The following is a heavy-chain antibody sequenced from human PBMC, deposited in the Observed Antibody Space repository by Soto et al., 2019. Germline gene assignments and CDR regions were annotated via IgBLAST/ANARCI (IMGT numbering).Heavy chain of an antibody. CDR1: GDTFTDYY. CDR2: VNPSGGHT. CDR3: ARGGHVVVVTAALDY. D-gene: IGHD2-21*02. J-gene: IGHJ4*02. V-gene: IGHV1-46*01. Sequence: QVQLMQSGAEVKKPGASVKVSCKASGDTFTDYYIHWVRQAHGQGLEWMGTVNPSGGHTTYAQHFLGTVTTTRDTSTSTLYMELTSLTSDDTAIYYCARGGHVVVVTAALDYWGQGTLVTVSS.